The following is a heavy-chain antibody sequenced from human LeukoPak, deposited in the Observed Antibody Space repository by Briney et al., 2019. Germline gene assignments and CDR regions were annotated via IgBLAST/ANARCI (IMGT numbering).Heavy chain of an antibody. Sequence: SETLSLTCTVSGGSISSYYWSWIRQTPGKGLEWVGYIYYSGSTKYNLSPKSRVNMSVEASKQQLFLELSSVTAADTAVYYCARVLVVVAATPIYWFDPWGRGTLVTVSS. CDR2: IYYSGST. CDR1: GGSISSYY. D-gene: IGHD2-15*01. CDR3: ARVLVVVAATPIYWFDP. V-gene: IGHV4-59*01. J-gene: IGHJ5*02.